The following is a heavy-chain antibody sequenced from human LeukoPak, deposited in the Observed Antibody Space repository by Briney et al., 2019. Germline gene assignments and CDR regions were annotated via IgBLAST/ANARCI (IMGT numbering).Heavy chain of an antibody. D-gene: IGHD3-10*01. CDR1: GFIFSSYG. J-gene: IGHJ4*02. Sequence: GGSLRLSCAASGFIFSSYGMHWVRQAPGKGLEWVAFIRYDGNNKYHAESVKGRFTISRENSNNTLYLQMNSLRPEDTAVYYCARADYYTSGTYRYYFDYWGQGALVTVSS. V-gene: IGHV3-30*02. CDR2: IRYDGNNK. CDR3: ARADYYTSGTYRYYFDY.